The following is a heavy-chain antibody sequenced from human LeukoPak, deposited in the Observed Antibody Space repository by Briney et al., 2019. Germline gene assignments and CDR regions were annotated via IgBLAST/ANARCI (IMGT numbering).Heavy chain of an antibody. Sequence: GGSLRLSCAASGYTFSSYAMSWVRQAPGKGLEWVSSISSSSSYIYYADSVKGRFTISRDNAKNSLYLQMNSLRAEDTAVYYCGLELQARLVDYWGQGTLVTVSS. J-gene: IGHJ4*02. CDR2: ISSSSSYI. CDR1: GYTFSSYA. V-gene: IGHV3-21*01. CDR3: GLELQARLVDY. D-gene: IGHD1-7*01.